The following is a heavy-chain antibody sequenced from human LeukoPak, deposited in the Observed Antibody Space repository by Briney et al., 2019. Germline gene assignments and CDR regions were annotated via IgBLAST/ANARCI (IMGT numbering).Heavy chain of an antibody. J-gene: IGHJ4*02. D-gene: IGHD1-7*01. CDR1: GFTSDDYG. V-gene: IGHV3-20*01. Sequence: GGSLRLSCAASGFTSDDYGMSWVRQAPGKGLEWVSGIHRNGGSTGYADSVKGRFTISRDNAKNSLYLQMNSLRAEDTALYHCARGNSNFDYWGQGTLVTVTS. CDR2: IHRNGGST. CDR3: ARGNSNFDY.